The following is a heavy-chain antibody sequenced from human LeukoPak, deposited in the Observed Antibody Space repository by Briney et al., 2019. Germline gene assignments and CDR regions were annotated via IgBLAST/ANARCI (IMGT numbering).Heavy chain of an antibody. D-gene: IGHD2-15*01. Sequence: SETLSLTCTVSGGSISTSNYYWGWIRQPPGKGLEWIGNIFYSGSTYYGPSLKSRLTISLDTSKNQFSLKLSSVTAADTAVYYCARLNSYCSGGSCYRAFDPWGQGTLVTVSS. V-gene: IGHV4-39*01. CDR2: IFYSGST. J-gene: IGHJ5*02. CDR3: ARLNSYCSGGSCYRAFDP. CDR1: GGSISTSNYY.